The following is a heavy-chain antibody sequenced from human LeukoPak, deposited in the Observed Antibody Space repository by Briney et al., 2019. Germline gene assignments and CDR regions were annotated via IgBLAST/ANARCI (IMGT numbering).Heavy chain of an antibody. J-gene: IGHJ3*02. CDR3: ARWATVSTVAFDI. CDR2: IYYSGST. Sequence: PSETLSLTCTVSGGSISSYYWSWIRQPPGKGLEWIGYIYYSGSTNYNPSLKSRVTISVDTSKNQFSLKLSSVTAADTAVYYCARWATVSTVAFDIWGQGTMVTGSS. D-gene: IGHD4-17*01. V-gene: IGHV4-59*08. CDR1: GGSISSYY.